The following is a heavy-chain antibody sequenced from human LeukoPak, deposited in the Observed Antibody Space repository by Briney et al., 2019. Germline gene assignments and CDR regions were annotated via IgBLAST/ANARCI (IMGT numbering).Heavy chain of an antibody. CDR2: ISGSGGNT. CDR3: AKVYCSGGTCPADY. CDR1: GFTFSSYW. V-gene: IGHV3-23*01. Sequence: SGGSLRLSCAASGFTFSSYWMHWVRQAPGKGLEWVSVISGSGGNTYYADSVKGRFTISRDNSRNTLYLQMNSLRVEDTAVYYCAKVYCSGGTCPADYWGQGTLVTVSS. J-gene: IGHJ4*02. D-gene: IGHD2-15*01.